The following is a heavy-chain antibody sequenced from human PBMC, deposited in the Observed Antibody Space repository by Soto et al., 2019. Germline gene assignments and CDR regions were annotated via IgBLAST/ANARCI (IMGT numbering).Heavy chain of an antibody. CDR2: ISYDGSNK. CDR1: GFTFSSYA. CDR3: ARDGASDTPYGMDV. Sequence: QVQLVESGGGVVQPGRSLRLSCAASGFTFSSYAMHWVRQAPGKGLEWVAVISYDGSNKYYADSVKGRFTISRDNSKNTLYLQMNSLRAEDTAVYYCARDGASDTPYGMDVWGQGTTVTVSS. V-gene: IGHV3-30-3*01. D-gene: IGHD1-26*01. J-gene: IGHJ6*02.